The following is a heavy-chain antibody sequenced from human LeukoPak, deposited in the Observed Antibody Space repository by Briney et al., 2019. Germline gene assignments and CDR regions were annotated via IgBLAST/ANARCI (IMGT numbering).Heavy chain of an antibody. J-gene: IGHJ4*02. CDR2: INPDGSIR. CDR1: GLTFSTYW. V-gene: IGHV3-74*03. Sequence: GGSLRLSCAASGLTFSTYWMHWVRHAQGKGLAWVARINPDGSIRTYANSVQGRVTISRDTAKDTLFLQMNSLRAEDTAVYYCAREARVGGALQYWGQGTPVSVSS. D-gene: IGHD1-26*01. CDR3: AREARVGGALQY.